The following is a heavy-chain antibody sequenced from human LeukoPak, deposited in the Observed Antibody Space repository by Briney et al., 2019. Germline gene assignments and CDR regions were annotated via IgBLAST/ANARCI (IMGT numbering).Heavy chain of an antibody. D-gene: IGHD5-24*01. Sequence: SETLSLTCTVSGGSISSSSYYWGWIRQPPGKGLEWIGSIYYSGSTYYNPSLRSRLTMSVDTSKNQFSLRLTSVTAADTAVYYCARLGDAYNLLLDYWGQGTLVTVSS. CDR2: IYYSGST. CDR3: ARLGDAYNLLLDY. J-gene: IGHJ4*02. V-gene: IGHV4-39*01. CDR1: GGSISSSSYY.